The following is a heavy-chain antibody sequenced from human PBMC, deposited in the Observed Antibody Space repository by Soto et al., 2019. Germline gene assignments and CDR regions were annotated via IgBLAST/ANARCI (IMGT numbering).Heavy chain of an antibody. CDR1: GLRLSDYA. CDR2: NSGSGRNS. D-gene: IGHD1-26*01. V-gene: IGHV3-23*01. Sequence: SLRLSCAASGLRLSDYAMSWVRQAPGKGPEWVSTNSGSGRNSYYADSVKGRFTISRDNSNNMLYLQMNSLRAGDTAVYYCASRGGGASFDNWGQGTLVTVSS. J-gene: IGHJ4*02. CDR3: ASRGGGASFDN.